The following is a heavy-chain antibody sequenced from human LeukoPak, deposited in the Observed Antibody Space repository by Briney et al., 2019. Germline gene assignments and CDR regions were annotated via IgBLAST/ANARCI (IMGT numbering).Heavy chain of an antibody. J-gene: IGHJ6*02. CDR2: IYYSGST. Sequence: PSETLSLTCTVSGGSISSYYWSWIRQPPGKGLEWIGYIYYSGSTNYNPSLKSRVTISVDTSKNQFSLKLSSVTAADTAVYYCARQPTFNYYYYYGMDVWGQGTTVTVSS. CDR1: GGSISSYY. CDR3: ARQPTFNYYYYYGMDV. V-gene: IGHV4-59*08.